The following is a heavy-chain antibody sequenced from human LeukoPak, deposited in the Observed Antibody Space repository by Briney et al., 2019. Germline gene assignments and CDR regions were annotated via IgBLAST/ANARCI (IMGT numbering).Heavy chain of an antibody. CDR3: ARTGVATIPGHSGYWYFDL. D-gene: IGHD5-24*01. J-gene: IGHJ2*01. Sequence: PSETLSLTCTVSGYSISSVYYWGWIRQPPGKGLEWIGSIYHSGSTYYNPSLKSRVTISVDTSKNQFSLKLSSVTAADTAVYYCARTGVATIPGHSGYWYFDLWGRGTLVTVPS. CDR1: GYSISSVYY. V-gene: IGHV4-38-2*02. CDR2: IYHSGST.